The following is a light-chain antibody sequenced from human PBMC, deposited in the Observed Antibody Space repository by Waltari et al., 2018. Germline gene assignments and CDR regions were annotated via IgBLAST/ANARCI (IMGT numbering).Light chain of an antibody. CDR3: VSYRSMSTPYVV. CDR2: DVS. V-gene: IGLV2-14*03. J-gene: IGLJ2*01. Sequence: QSALTQPASVSGAPGQSITISCTATSSDVGLYKYHSWYQQRPGKAPQVIIYDVSSRPAGIPHRFSGSKSGNTASLTVSGLQAEDEADYYCVSYRSMSTPYVVFGGGTRLTVL. CDR1: SSDVGLYKY.